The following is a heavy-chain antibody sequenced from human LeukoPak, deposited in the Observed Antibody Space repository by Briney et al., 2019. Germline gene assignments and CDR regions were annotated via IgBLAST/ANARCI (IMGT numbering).Heavy chain of an antibody. J-gene: IGHJ5*02. Sequence: ASVTVSCKASGGTFSSYAISWVRQAPGQGLEWMGGIIPIFGTANYAQKFQGRVTITTDESTSTAYMELSSLRSEDTAVYYCARDKVPENWFDPWGQGTLVTVSS. CDR2: IIPIFGTA. CDR3: ARDKVPENWFDP. CDR1: GGTFSSYA. V-gene: IGHV1-69*05.